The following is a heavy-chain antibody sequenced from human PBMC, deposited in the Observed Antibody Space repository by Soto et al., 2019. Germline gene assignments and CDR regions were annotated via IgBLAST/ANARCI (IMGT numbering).Heavy chain of an antibody. CDR2: IIPIFGTA. CDR1: GGTFSSYA. V-gene: IGHV1-69*13. D-gene: IGHD6-13*01. CDR3: ASPRTRAIAAAGKSASFEY. J-gene: IGHJ4*02. Sequence: ASVKVSCKASGGTFSSYAISWVRQAPGQGLEWMGGIIPIFGTANYAQKFQGRVTITADESTSTAYMELSSLRSEDTAVYYCASPRTRAIAAAGKSASFEYWGQGTLVTVSS.